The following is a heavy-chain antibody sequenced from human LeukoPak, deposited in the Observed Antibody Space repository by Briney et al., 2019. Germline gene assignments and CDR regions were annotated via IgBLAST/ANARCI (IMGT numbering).Heavy chain of an antibody. V-gene: IGHV4-34*01. Sequence: SETLSLTCAVYGGSFSGYYWSWIRQPPGKGLEWIGEINHSGSTNYNPSLKSRVTISVDTSKNQFSLKLSSVTAADTAVYYCAREFDYGDYGNAFDIWGQGTMVTVSP. J-gene: IGHJ3*02. D-gene: IGHD4-17*01. CDR1: GGSFSGYY. CDR3: AREFDYGDYGNAFDI. CDR2: INHSGST.